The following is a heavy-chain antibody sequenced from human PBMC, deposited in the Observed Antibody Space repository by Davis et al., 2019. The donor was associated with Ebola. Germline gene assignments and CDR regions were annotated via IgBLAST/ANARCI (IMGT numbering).Heavy chain of an antibody. J-gene: IGHJ6*02. CDR1: GGSVSSGSYY. D-gene: IGHD2-2*01. Sequence: MPGGSLRLSCTVSGGSVSSGSYYWSWIRQPPEKGLEWVGYIYYSGSTNCNPSLKSRVTISVDTSKNQFSLKLSSVTAADTAVYYCARHVVVPEYGMDVWGQGTAVTVSS. CDR3: ARHVVVPEYGMDV. CDR2: IYYSGST. V-gene: IGHV4-61*01.